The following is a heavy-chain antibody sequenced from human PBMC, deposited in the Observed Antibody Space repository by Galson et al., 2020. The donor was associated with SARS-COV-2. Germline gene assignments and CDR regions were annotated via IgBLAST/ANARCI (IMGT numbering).Heavy chain of an antibody. D-gene: IGHD6-19*01. V-gene: IGHV3-23*01. CDR1: GFTFSNYA. CDR2: ISGSGGST. CDR3: ARSRSVWFIFDY. J-gene: IGHJ4*02. Sequence: ESLKISCAASGFTFSNYAMSWVRQAPGKGLEWVSAISGSGGSTLYADSVKGRFTISRDNSENTLYLQMNSLRAEDTAIYYCARSRSVWFIFDYWGRGTLVTVSS.